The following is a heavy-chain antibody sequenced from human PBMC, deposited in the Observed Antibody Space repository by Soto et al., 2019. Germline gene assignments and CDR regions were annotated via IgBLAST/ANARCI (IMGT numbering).Heavy chain of an antibody. CDR3: VKDGDFGALRHNWFDP. D-gene: IGHD3-16*01. Sequence: PGGSLRLSCSASGFTFSSYAMHWVRQAPGKGLEYVSAISSNGGSTYYADSVKGRFTISRDNSKNTLYLQMSSLRAEDTAVYYCVKDGDFGALRHNWFDPWGQGTLVTVSS. CDR1: GFTFSSYA. V-gene: IGHV3-64D*06. CDR2: ISSNGGST. J-gene: IGHJ5*02.